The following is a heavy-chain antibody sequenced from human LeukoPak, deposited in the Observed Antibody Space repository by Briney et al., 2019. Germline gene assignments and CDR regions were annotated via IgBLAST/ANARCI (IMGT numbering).Heavy chain of an antibody. Sequence: PGGSLRLSCAASGFTVSSNYMSWVRQAPGKGLEWVSVICSGGSTYYTDSVEGRFTISRHNSKNTLYLQMNSLRAEDTAVYYCARMADGDYFDYWGQGTPVTVSS. CDR3: ARMADGDYFDY. D-gene: IGHD5-24*01. V-gene: IGHV3-53*04. CDR1: GFTVSSNY. CDR2: ICSGGST. J-gene: IGHJ4*02.